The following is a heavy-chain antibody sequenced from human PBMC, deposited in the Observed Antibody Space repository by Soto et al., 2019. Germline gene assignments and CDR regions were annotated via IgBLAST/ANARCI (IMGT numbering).Heavy chain of an antibody. CDR2: IYYSGSS. J-gene: IGHJ4*02. Sequence: QVQLQESGPGLVKPSQTLSLTCTVSSGSITSVNSYWSWIRQFPGKGLEWIGYIYYSGSSYYNPSLTGRVTISEDTSKRQFSLKLNSVPAADTAVYYCARGSSGWSSIRLDDWGQGTLVTVSS. CDR3: ARGSSGWSSIRLDD. V-gene: IGHV4-31*03. D-gene: IGHD6-19*01. CDR1: SGSITSVNSY.